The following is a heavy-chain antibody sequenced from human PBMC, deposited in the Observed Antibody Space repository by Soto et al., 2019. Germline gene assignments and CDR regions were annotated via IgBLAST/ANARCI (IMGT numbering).Heavy chain of an antibody. J-gene: IGHJ4*02. Sequence: RSLTCTVSGGSITNSNWWSWVRLPPAKGLEWIGDIYHAGSTKYNPSLERRVTMSVDTSNNQFALTLTSVTAADTAVYFCARGPPIVGNTTPLGSWGQGTLVTVSS. V-gene: IGHV4-4*01. D-gene: IGHD2-21*01. CDR1: GGSITNSNW. CDR2: IYHAGST. CDR3: ARGPPIVGNTTPLGS.